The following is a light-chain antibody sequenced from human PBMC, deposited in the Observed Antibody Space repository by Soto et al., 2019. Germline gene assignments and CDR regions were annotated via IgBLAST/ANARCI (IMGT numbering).Light chain of an antibody. CDR3: QQYNNWPPT. J-gene: IGKJ3*01. CDR2: GAS. CDR1: QSVSSD. Sequence: EIEMTQSPATLSVSPGERATLSCRASQSVSSDFAWYQQKPGQAPRLLIYGASSMASGVPARFSGSGSGTEFTLTISSLQPEDFAVYYCQQYNNWPPTFGPGTKVDIK. V-gene: IGKV3-15*01.